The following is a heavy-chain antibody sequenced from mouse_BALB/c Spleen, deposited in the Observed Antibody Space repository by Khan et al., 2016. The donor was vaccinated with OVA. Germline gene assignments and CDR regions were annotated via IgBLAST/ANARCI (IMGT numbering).Heavy chain of an antibody. CDR2: LSYSGST. CDR3: ARGKYYGYAMDY. D-gene: IGHD1-1*01. Sequence: QLEESGPGLVKPSQSLSLTCTVTGYSITSNYAWNWIRQFPGNKLEWMGYLSYSGSTNYNPSLKSRISITRDTSKNQFFLQLNSVTTEDTATYDCARGKYYGYAMDYWGQGTSITVSS. V-gene: IGHV3-2*02. J-gene: IGHJ4*01. CDR1: GYSITSNYA.